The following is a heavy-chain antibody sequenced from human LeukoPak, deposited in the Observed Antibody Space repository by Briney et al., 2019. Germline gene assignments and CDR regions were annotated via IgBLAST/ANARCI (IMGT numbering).Heavy chain of an antibody. CDR2: ISGSGGST. J-gene: IGHJ3*02. Sequence: GGSLRLSCAASGFSLSSYTMHWVRQAPGKGLEWVSAISGSGGSTYYADSVKGRFTISRDNSKNTLYLQMNSLRAEDTAVYYCAKDLGATVTRAGDAFDIWGQGTMVTVSS. V-gene: IGHV3-23*01. D-gene: IGHD4-11*01. CDR3: AKDLGATVTRAGDAFDI. CDR1: GFSLSSYT.